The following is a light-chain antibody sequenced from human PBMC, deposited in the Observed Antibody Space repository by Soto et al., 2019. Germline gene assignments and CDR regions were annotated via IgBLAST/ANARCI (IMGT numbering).Light chain of an antibody. CDR3: QSYDSSNHVV. Sequence: NFMLTQPHSVSESPGKTVTISCTRSSGSIASYYVQWYQQRPGSSPTTVIYDDNQRPSGVPDRFSGSIDSSSNSASLTISGLKTEDEADYYCQSYDSSNHVVFGGGTKLTVL. J-gene: IGLJ2*01. CDR1: SGSIASYY. V-gene: IGLV6-57*01. CDR2: DDN.